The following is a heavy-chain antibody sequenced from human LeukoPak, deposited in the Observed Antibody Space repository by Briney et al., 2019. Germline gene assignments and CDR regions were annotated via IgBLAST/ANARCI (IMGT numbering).Heavy chain of an antibody. CDR2: IIPIFGTA. J-gene: IGHJ4*02. V-gene: IGHV1-69*13. D-gene: IGHD3-9*01. Sequence: GASVKVSCKASGGTFSSYGISWVRQAPGQGLEWMGGIIPIFGTANYAQKFQGRVTITADESTSTAYMELSSLRSEDTAVYYCARGPYYDILTGYPTGGYWGEGALVSASS. CDR1: GGTFSSYG. CDR3: ARGPYYDILTGYPTGGY.